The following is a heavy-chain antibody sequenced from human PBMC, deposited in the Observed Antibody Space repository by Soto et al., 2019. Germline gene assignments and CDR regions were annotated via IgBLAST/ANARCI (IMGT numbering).Heavy chain of an antibody. D-gene: IGHD6-13*01. Sequence: GGSLRLSCAASGFTFSSYGMHWVRQAPGKGLEWVAVIWYDGSNKYYADSVKGRFTISRDNSKNTLYLQMNSLRAEDTAVYYCARDQGRSSSWYKYYYYGMDVWGQGTTVTVSS. V-gene: IGHV3-33*01. CDR2: IWYDGSNK. CDR1: GFTFSSYG. J-gene: IGHJ6*02. CDR3: ARDQGRSSSWYKYYYYGMDV.